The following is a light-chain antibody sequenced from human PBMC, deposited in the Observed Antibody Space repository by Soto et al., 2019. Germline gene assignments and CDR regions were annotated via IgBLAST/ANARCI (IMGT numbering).Light chain of an antibody. J-gene: IGLJ2*01. V-gene: IGLV2-14*01. CDR3: SSQGTSSTLV. CDR1: SSDVGYYNY. Sequence: QSALTQPASVSGSPGQSSTISCTGTSSDVGYYNYVSWYQQHPGKAPNLMIYDVSNRPSGVSNRFSGSKSGNTASLTSSGLQAEDEADYYCSSQGTSSTLVFGGGTKVTVL. CDR2: DVS.